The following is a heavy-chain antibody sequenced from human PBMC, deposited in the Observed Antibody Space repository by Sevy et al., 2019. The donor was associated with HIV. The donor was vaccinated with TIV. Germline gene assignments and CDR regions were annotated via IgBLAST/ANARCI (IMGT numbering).Heavy chain of an antibody. CDR2: ISGRGYAT. CDR1: GFTFDSYA. V-gene: IGHV3-23*01. Sequence: GGSLRLSCAASGFTFDSYAMHWVRQVAGKGLEWVSTISGRGYATYYADSGKGRFIISRDTSRNTLYLQMNSLRVEDSAVYFCAKDRVTVFGVVVTFDSWGQGTLVTVSS. J-gene: IGHJ4*02. D-gene: IGHD3-3*01. CDR3: AKDRVTVFGVVVTFDS.